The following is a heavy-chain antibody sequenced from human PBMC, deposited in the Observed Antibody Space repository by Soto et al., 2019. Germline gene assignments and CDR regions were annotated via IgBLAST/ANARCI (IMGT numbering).Heavy chain of an antibody. CDR1: GFTFSSYT. Sequence: LRLSCAASGFTFSSYTMHWVRQAPGKGLEWVSLISWDGGSTYYADSVKGRFTISRDNSKNSLYLQMNSLRTEDTALYYCAEDIGRGYDFWSGYYRHYYGMDVWGHGTTVTVSS. J-gene: IGHJ6*02. V-gene: IGHV3-43*01. CDR3: AEDIGRGYDFWSGYYRHYYGMDV. CDR2: ISWDGGST. D-gene: IGHD3-3*01.